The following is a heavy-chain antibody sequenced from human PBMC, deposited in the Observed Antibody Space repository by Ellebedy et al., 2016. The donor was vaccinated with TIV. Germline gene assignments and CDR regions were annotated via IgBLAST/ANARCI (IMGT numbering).Heavy chain of an antibody. Sequence: GGSLRLSXAASGFTFDKYWMHWVRQAPGEGLVWVSRLYSDGSGASYADSVKGRFTISRDNAKSTLFLQMESLKVEDTAVYSCARDPTNFSSGWQYHYGLDVWGQGTTVTVSS. CDR2: LYSDGSGA. V-gene: IGHV3-74*01. J-gene: IGHJ6*02. CDR1: GFTFDKYW. CDR3: ARDPTNFSSGWQYHYGLDV. D-gene: IGHD3-22*01.